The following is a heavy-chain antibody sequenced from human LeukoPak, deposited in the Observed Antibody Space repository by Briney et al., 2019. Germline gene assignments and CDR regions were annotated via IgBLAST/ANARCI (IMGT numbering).Heavy chain of an antibody. J-gene: IGHJ4*02. CDR3: TRETSSRYFDY. V-gene: IGHV1-58*02. CDR2: IVVGSGNT. CDR1: GFTFTSSA. Sequence: SVKVSCKASGFTFTSSAMQWVRQARGQRLEWVGWIVVGSGNTNYAQKFQERVTITRNTSISTAYMELSSLRSEDTAVYYCTRETSSRYFDYWGQGTLVTVSS.